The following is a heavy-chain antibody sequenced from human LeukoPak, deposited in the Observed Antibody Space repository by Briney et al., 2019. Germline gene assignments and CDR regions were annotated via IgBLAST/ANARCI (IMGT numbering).Heavy chain of an antibody. Sequence: SQTLSLTCTVSGGSISSGSYYWSWIRQPAGKGLEWIGRIYTSGSTNYNPSLKSRVTISVDTSKNQFSLKLSSVTAADTAVYYCARASNIYDSSGYYYTLDYWGQGTLVTVSS. CDR1: GGSISSGSYY. V-gene: IGHV4-61*02. J-gene: IGHJ4*02. D-gene: IGHD3-22*01. CDR2: IYTSGST. CDR3: ARASNIYDSSGYYYTLDY.